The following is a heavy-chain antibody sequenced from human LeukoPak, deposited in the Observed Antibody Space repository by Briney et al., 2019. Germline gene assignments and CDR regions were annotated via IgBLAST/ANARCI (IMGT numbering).Heavy chain of an antibody. J-gene: IGHJ4*02. Sequence: PSETLSLTCTVSGGSISSYYLSWIRQPPGKGLEWIGYIYYSGSTNYNPSLKSRVTISVDTSKNQFSLKLSSVTAADTAVYYCARWLYSDTAMVYYFDYWGQGTLVTVSS. D-gene: IGHD5-18*01. CDR2: IYYSGST. V-gene: IGHV4-59*01. CDR3: ARWLYSDTAMVYYFDY. CDR1: GGSISSYY.